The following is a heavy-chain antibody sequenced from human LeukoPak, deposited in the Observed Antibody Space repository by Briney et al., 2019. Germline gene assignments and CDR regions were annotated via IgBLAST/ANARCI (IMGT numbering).Heavy chain of an antibody. Sequence: PSETLSLTCAAYGGSFSGYYWSWIRQPPGKGLEWIGEINHSGSTNYNPSLKTRVTISVDTSENQFSLKVSSVTAADTAVYYCARGWTTRGLDYYFYYMDVWGKGTTVTVSS. D-gene: IGHD4-17*01. CDR1: GGSFSGYY. V-gene: IGHV4-34*01. J-gene: IGHJ6*03. CDR3: ARGWTTRGLDYYFYYMDV. CDR2: INHSGST.